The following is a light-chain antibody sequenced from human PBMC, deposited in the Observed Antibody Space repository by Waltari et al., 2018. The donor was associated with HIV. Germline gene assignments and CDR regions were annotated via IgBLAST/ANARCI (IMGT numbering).Light chain of an antibody. CDR3: QSYDRSIQV. V-gene: IGLV6-57*01. J-gene: IGLJ3*02. CDR1: SGSIGDNY. Sequence: NFMLTQPHSVSESPGKTVTISCTRSSGSIGDNYVHWYQQRPGSSPILVIYEDKQGPSGVPDRFSGSIGSSSNSASLTISGLKTEDEGDYYCQSYDRSIQVFGGGTKLTVL. CDR2: EDK.